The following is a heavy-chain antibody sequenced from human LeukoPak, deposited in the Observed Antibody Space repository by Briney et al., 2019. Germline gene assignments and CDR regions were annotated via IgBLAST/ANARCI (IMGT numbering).Heavy chain of an antibody. CDR1: GFTFSSSS. J-gene: IGHJ6*03. CDR2: ISSSSNYI. D-gene: IGHD3-9*01. V-gene: IGHV3-21*01. CDR3: ARDPARELRYFDWGPCYMYV. Sequence: GGSLRLSCAASGFTFSSSSMNCVRQAPGKGLEWASPISSSSNYIYYADSVKGRFTISRDNAENSLYLRMNSLRAEDTAVYYSARDPARELRYFDWGPCYMYVWGKGTTVTVS.